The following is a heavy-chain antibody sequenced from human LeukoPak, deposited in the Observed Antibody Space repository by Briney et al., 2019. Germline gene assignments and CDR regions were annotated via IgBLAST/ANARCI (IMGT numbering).Heavy chain of an antibody. CDR1: GGSISSYY. CDR3: ARHGKDSSGWYGSDY. Sequence: SETLSLTCTVSGGSISSYYWSWIRQPPGKKLEWIGYIYYSGSTNYNPSLKSRVTISVDTSKNQFSLKLSSVTAADTAVYYCARHGKDSSGWYGSDYWGQGTLVTVSS. J-gene: IGHJ4*02. V-gene: IGHV4-59*08. CDR2: IYYSGST. D-gene: IGHD6-19*01.